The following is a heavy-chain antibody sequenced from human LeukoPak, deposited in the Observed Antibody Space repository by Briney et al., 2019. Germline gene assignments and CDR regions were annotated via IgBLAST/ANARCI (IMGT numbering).Heavy chain of an antibody. Sequence: PSETLSLTCAVYGGSFSGYYWSWIRQPPGKGLEWIGEINHSGSTNYNPSLKSRVTISVDTSKNQFSLKLSSVTAADTAAYYCARNGGMTTVTTRGALDYWGQGTLVTVSS. V-gene: IGHV4-34*01. D-gene: IGHD4-17*01. CDR1: GGSFSGYY. CDR2: INHSGST. CDR3: ARNGGMTTVTTRGALDY. J-gene: IGHJ4*02.